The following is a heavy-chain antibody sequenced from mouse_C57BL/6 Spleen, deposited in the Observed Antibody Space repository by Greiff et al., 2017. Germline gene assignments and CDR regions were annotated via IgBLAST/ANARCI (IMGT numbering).Heavy chain of an antibody. V-gene: IGHV5-9-1*02. CDR3: TREGPGYAMDY. CDR1: GFTFSSYA. CDR2: ISSGGDYI. J-gene: IGHJ4*01. Sequence: EVQGVESGEGLVKPGGSLKLSCAASGFTFSSYAMSWVRQTPEKRLEWVAYISSGGDYIYYADTVKGRFTISRDNARNTLYLQMSSLKSEDTAMYYCTREGPGYAMDYWGQGTSVTVSS. D-gene: IGHD4-1*01.